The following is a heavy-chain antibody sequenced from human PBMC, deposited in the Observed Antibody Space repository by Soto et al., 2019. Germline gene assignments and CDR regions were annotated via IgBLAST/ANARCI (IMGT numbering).Heavy chain of an antibody. CDR1: GGSISSNLYY. J-gene: IGHJ4*02. CDR3: ARQTRGFGYYFDY. V-gene: IGHV4-39*01. CDR2: VYYSGRT. D-gene: IGHD3-10*01. Sequence: QLQLQESGPGLVKPSETLSLTCTVSGGSISSNLYYWGWVRQPPGKGLEWIGAVYYSGRTWYNPSLNSRVIISVDTLRNQFSLNLRSVTASDTAVYYCARQTRGFGYYFDYWGQGALVTVSS.